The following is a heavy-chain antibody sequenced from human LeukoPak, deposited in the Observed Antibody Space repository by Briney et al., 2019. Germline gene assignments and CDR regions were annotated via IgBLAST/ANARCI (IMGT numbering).Heavy chain of an antibody. D-gene: IGHD2-2*01. Sequence: SETLSLTCTVSGGSISSSSYYWGWIRQPPGKGLEWIGSIYYSGSTYYNPSLKSRVTISVDTSKNQFSLKLSSVTAADTAVYYCARNWRREVSAITWDYDAFDMWGQGTMVTVSS. J-gene: IGHJ3*02. CDR3: ARNWRREVSAITWDYDAFDM. V-gene: IGHV4-39*07. CDR2: IYYSGST. CDR1: GGSISSSSYY.